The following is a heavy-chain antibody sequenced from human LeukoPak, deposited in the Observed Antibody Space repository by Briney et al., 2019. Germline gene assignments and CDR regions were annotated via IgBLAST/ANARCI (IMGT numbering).Heavy chain of an antibody. D-gene: IGHD2-21*01. CDR1: GFTFSSYA. J-gene: IGHJ4*02. CDR2: ISSNGGST. CDR3: ARGYSEVYYFDY. Sequence: GGSLRLSCAASGFTFSSYAKHWVRQAPGRGLEYVSAISSNGGSTYYANSVKGRFTISRDNSKNTLYLQMGSLRAEDMAVYYCARGYSEVYYFDYWGQGTLVTVSS. V-gene: IGHV3-64*01.